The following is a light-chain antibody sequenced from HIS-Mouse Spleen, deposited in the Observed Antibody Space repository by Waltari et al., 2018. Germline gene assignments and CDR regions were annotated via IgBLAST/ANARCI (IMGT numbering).Light chain of an antibody. CDR2: EGS. CDR3: CSYAGSREV. V-gene: IGLV2-23*01. J-gene: IGLJ1*01. CDR1: SSDAGSYNL. Sequence: QSALTQPASVSGSPGQSITISCTGTSSDAGSYNLVSCYQQHPGKAPKLMIYEGSKRPSGVSNRFSGSKSGNTASLTISGLQAEDEADYYCCSYAGSREVFGTGTKVTVL.